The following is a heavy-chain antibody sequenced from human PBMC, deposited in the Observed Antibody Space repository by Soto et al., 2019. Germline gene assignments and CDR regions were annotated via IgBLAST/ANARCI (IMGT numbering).Heavy chain of an antibody. D-gene: IGHD3-22*01. J-gene: IGHJ5*02. Sequence: EVQLVESGGGLVQPGGSLRLSCAASGFTFSNYWMTWVRQAPGRGLEWVADIKEDASKKYYVDSVKDRFTISRDNAKNTLYLQMNSLRAEDTAVYYCARDRRDYDGTGYYTRPGCTPLGLASPVIVSP. CDR3: ARDRRDYDGTGYYTRPGCTP. V-gene: IGHV3-7*05. CDR2: IKEDASKK. CDR1: GFTFSNYW.